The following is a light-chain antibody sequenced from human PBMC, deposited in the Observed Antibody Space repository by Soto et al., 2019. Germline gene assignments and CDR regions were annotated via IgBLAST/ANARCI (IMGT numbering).Light chain of an antibody. Sequence: EIQISQSPSTLSAPVCDKYTILFLASQGIRNDLSWYQQKPGKAPKRLIYAASGLHSGVPSRFSGSASGTEFPLAISGLQPEDFATYYCLQHYSYPRTFGQGAKVDIK. V-gene: IGKV1-17*01. J-gene: IGKJ1*01. CDR1: QGIRND. CDR2: AAS. CDR3: LQHYSYPRT.